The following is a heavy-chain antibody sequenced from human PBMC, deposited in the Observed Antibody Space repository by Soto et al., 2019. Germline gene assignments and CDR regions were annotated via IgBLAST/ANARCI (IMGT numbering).Heavy chain of an antibody. CDR3: ARVRGGGSEYFFDY. CDR1: GYTFTRYN. CDR2: ISPSGGTT. D-gene: IGHD2-15*01. J-gene: IGHJ4*02. Sequence: ASVKVSCKASGYTFTRYNVHWVRQAPGQGLEWMAIISPSGGTTYYVQKFEGRVTSTTDTSTSTVYMELSSLRSDDTAVYYCARVRGGGSEYFFDYWGQGTLVTVSS. V-gene: IGHV1-46*01.